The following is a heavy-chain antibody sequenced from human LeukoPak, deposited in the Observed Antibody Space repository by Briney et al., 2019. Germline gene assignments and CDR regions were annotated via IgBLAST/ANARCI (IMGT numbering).Heavy chain of an antibody. Sequence: PSETLSLTCTVSGGSISSYYWSWIRQPPGKGLEWIGYIYYSGSTNYNPSLKSRVTISVDTSKNQFSLMLSSVTAADTAVYYCARTSSSWSRKYYFDYWGQGTLVTVSS. V-gene: IGHV4-59*01. J-gene: IGHJ4*02. CDR1: GGSISSYY. CDR2: IYYSGST. D-gene: IGHD6-13*01. CDR3: ARTSSSWSRKYYFDY.